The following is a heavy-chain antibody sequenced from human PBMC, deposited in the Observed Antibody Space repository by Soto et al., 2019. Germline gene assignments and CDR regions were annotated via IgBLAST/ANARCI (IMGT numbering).Heavy chain of an antibody. V-gene: IGHV1-2*02. CDR2: INPNSGGT. D-gene: IGHD6-6*01. CDR1: GYTFTGYY. Sequence: QVQLVQSRAEVKKHGASVKVSCKASGYTFTGYYMHWVRQAPGQGLEWMGWINPNSGGTNYAQKFQGRVTMTRDTSISTAYMELSKLRSDDTAVYYCARDKMGSSFPFDYWGQGTLVTVSS. CDR3: ARDKMGSSFPFDY. J-gene: IGHJ4*02.